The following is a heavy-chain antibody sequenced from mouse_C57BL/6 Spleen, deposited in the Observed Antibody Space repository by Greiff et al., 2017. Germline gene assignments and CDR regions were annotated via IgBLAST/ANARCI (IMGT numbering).Heavy chain of an antibody. Sequence: QVQLKESGPGLVAPSPSLSITCTVSGFSLTSYGVSWVRQPPGKGLEWLGVIWGDGGTNYHSALISRLSISKDNSKSHVFLTLNRLQTDDTATYYWAKPPYYGSSYGYFDGWGTGTTVTVSS. V-gene: IGHV2-3*01. CDR1: GFSLTSYG. CDR3: AKPPYYGSSYGYFDG. D-gene: IGHD1-1*01. J-gene: IGHJ1*03. CDR2: IWGDGGT.